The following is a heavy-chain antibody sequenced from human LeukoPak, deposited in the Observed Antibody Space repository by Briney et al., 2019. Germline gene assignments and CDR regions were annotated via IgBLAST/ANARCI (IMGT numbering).Heavy chain of an antibody. CDR2: ISSSSSYI. J-gene: IGHJ5*02. Sequence: GGSLRLSCAASGFTFSSYSMNWVRQAPGKGLEWVSSISSSSSYIYYADSVKGRFTISRDNAKNSLYLQMTSLRAEDTAVYYCASSQLLYNWFDPWGQGTLVTVSS. V-gene: IGHV3-21*01. D-gene: IGHD2-2*01. CDR3: ASSQLLYNWFDP. CDR1: GFTFSSYS.